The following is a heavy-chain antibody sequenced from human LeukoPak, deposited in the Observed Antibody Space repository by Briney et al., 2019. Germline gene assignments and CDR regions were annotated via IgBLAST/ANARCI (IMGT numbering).Heavy chain of an antibody. CDR3: ARGGRHYYDSGGLDY. CDR1: GFTFSDHY. J-gene: IGHJ4*02. D-gene: IGHD3-22*01. CDR2: TRNKANNYAT. Sequence: GGSLRLSCAASGFTFSDHYMTWVRQVPGKGLEWVGRTRNKANNYATEYAASVRGRFTISRDDSKNSLYLQMNSLKTEDTAVYYCARGGRHYYDSGGLDYWGQGTLVTVSS. V-gene: IGHV3-72*01.